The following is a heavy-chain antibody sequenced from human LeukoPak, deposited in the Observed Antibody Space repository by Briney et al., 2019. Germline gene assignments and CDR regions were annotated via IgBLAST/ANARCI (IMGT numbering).Heavy chain of an antibody. CDR1: GGSISSYY. D-gene: IGHD2-2*01. CDR2: IYTSGST. Sequence: KPSETLSLTCTVSGGSISSYYWSWIRQPAGKGLEWIGRIYTSGSTNYNPSLKSRVTMSVDTSKNQFSLKLGSVTAADTAVYYCATHGKYCSSTSCLGSFDYWGQGTLVTVSS. CDR3: ATHGKYCSSTSCLGSFDY. J-gene: IGHJ4*02. V-gene: IGHV4-4*07.